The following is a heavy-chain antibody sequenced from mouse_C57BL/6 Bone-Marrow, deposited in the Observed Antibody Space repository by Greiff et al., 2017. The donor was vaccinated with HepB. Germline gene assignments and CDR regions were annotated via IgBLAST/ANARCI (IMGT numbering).Heavy chain of an antibody. CDR3: ARSEDYSFCDY. V-gene: IGHV1-80*01. J-gene: IGHJ2*01. D-gene: IGHD1-1*01. CDR1: GYAFSSYW. CDR2: IYPGDGDT. Sequence: QVHVKQSGAELVKPGASVKISCKASGYAFSSYWMNWVKQRPGKGLEWIGQIYPGDGDTNYNGKFKGKATLTADKSSSTAYMQLSSLTSEDSAVYFCARSEDYSFCDYWGQGTTLTVSS.